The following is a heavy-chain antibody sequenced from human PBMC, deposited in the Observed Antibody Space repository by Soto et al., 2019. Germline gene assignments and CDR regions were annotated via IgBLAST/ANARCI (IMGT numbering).Heavy chain of an antibody. CDR1: GITFSGYW. J-gene: IGHJ4*02. Sequence: PVGSLRLSCVASGITFSGYWMHWVRQAPGKGLVWVPRINSDGSSTSYADSVKGRFTISRDNAKNTLYLQMNSLRAEDTAVYYCARDRRSWRLDYWGQGTLVTVSS. V-gene: IGHV3-74*01. D-gene: IGHD6-13*01. CDR2: INSDGSST. CDR3: ARDRRSWRLDY.